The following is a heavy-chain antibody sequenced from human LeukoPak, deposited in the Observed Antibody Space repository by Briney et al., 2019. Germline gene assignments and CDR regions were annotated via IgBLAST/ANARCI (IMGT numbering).Heavy chain of an antibody. V-gene: IGHV1-2*02. Sequence: ASVKVSCKASGYTFTGYYMHWVRQAPGQGLEWMGWINPNSGGTNYAQKFQGRVTMTRDTSISTAYMELSRLRSDDTAVYYCARGRISGSYRYYFDYWGQGTLVTVSS. J-gene: IGHJ4*02. CDR1: GYTFTGYY. CDR2: INPNSGGT. CDR3: ARGRISGSYRYYFDY. D-gene: IGHD1-26*01.